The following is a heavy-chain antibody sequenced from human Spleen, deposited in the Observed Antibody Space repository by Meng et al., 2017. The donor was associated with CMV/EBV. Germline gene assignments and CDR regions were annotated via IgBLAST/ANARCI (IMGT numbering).Heavy chain of an antibody. CDR1: GGSSSGYY. V-gene: IGHV4-34*01. CDR3: ARAGITMVRGIKAYYYGMDV. D-gene: IGHD3-10*01. Sequence: SQTLSLTCAVYGGSSSGYYWTWIRQPPGKGLEWIGEINHSGSTKYSPSLKSRVTISVDTSKSQFSLKLSPVTAADTAVYYCARAGITMVRGIKAYYYGMDVWGQGTTVTVSS. CDR2: INHSGST. J-gene: IGHJ6*02.